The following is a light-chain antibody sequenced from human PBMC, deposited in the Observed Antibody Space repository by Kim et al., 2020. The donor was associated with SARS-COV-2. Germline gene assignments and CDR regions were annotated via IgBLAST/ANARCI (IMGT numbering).Light chain of an antibody. CDR2: DAS. CDR3: QHHNSYPIT. J-gene: IGKJ5*01. V-gene: IGKV1-5*01. Sequence: ASVGDRVTITCRASRSIDRWLAWDQQKPGKAPKLLIYDASSVESGVPSRFSGSGSGTEFTLTISSLQPDDFATYYCQHHNSYPITFGQGTPLGI. CDR1: RSIDRW.